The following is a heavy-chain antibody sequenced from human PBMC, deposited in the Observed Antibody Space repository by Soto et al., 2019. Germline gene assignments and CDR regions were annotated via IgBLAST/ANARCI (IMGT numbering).Heavy chain of an antibody. CDR3: ATASLNPYGDYYPDY. V-gene: IGHV3-21*01. D-gene: IGHD4-17*01. Sequence: GGSLGLSCAASGFTFSRYKMNWVRQAPGKGLEWVSSISTSSNYIYYADSVKGRFTISRDNAKNSLFLQMNSLRAEDTAVYYCATASLNPYGDYYPDYWGQGTLVTVSS. CDR1: GFTFSRYK. CDR2: ISTSSNYI. J-gene: IGHJ4*02.